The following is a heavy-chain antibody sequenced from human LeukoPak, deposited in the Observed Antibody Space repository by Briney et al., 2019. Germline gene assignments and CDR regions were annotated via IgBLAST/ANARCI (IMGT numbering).Heavy chain of an antibody. CDR1: GFTVSSNY. CDR3: ARGDPDYGDYVAFDY. Sequence: GGSLRLSCAASGFTVSSNYMSWVRQAPGKGLEWVSVIYSGGITYYADSVKGRFTISRDNSKNTLYLQMKSLRAEDTAVYYCARGDPDYGDYVAFDYWGQGTLVTVSP. V-gene: IGHV3-66*01. J-gene: IGHJ4*02. CDR2: IYSGGIT. D-gene: IGHD4-17*01.